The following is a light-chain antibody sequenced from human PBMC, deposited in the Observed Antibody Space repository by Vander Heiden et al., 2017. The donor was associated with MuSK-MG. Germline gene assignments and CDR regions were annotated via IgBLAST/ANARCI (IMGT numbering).Light chain of an antibody. CDR3: GSYAGNNNLDV. CDR1: SSDVGGSNF. J-gene: IGLJ1*01. CDR2: EVR. V-gene: IGLV2-8*01. Sequence: QSALTRPPSASGSPGQSVTLSCTGTSSDVGGSNFASWYPHPPANAPKLRSNEVRSRPSGVPDRFTGSKSGNTASPTVSVLQAEDEADYYGGSYAGNNNLDVVGTGSKVTV.